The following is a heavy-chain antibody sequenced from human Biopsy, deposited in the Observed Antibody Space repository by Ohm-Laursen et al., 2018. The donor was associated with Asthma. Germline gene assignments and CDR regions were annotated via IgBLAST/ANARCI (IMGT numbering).Heavy chain of an antibody. V-gene: IGHV3-23*01. D-gene: IGHD3-3*02. CDR2: ITGSGGFT. CDR3: ARTFHFWSPYHAEHSQL. CDR1: GFTFSNYV. J-gene: IGHJ1*01. Sequence: SLRLSCAASGFTFSNYVMSWVRQAPGKGLERVSRITGSGGFTYYADSVKGRFTISRDKSDNTLYLQMNSLRAEDTAVYYCARTFHFWSPYHAEHSQLWGQGTLVTVSS.